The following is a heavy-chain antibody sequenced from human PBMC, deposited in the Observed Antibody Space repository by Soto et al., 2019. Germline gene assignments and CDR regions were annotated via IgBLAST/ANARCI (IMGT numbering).Heavy chain of an antibody. V-gene: IGHV3-21*01. CDR1: GFTFSSYS. J-gene: IGHJ4*02. D-gene: IGHD3-22*01. CDR2: ISSSSSYI. CDR3: ARVRTYYYDSSGYPRDY. Sequence: PGGSLRLSCAASGFTFSSYSMNWVRQAPGKGLEWISSISSSSSYIYYADSVKGRFTISRDNAKNSLYLQMNSLRAEDTAVYYCARVRTYYYDSSGYPRDYWGQGTLVTVSS.